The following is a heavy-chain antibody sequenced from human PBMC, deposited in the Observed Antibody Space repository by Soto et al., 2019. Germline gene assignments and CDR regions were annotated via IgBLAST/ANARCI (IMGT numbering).Heavy chain of an antibody. CDR1: GLTFNRYW. V-gene: IGHV3-74*01. Sequence: GGSLRLSCAASGLTFNRYWMHWVSHAPGKGLVWVSHINTDGSNTNYADSVRGRFTISRDNAKSTLFLQMNSLRDEDTAVYYCARESCSGGNCYTYYFDLWGQGIPVTVSS. CDR2: INTDGSNT. D-gene: IGHD2-15*01. J-gene: IGHJ5*02. CDR3: ARESCSGGNCYTYYFDL.